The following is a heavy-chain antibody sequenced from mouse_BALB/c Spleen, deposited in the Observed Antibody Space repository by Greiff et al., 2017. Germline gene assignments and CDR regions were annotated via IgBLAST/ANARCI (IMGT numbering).Heavy chain of an antibody. CDR2: ISDGGSYT. CDR3: ARDGDGYYSYYFDY. Sequence: DVQLVESGGGLVKPGGSLKLSCAASGFTFSDYYMYWVRQTPEKRLEWVATISDGGSYTYYPDSVKGRFTISRDNAKNNLYLQMSSLKSEDTAMYYCARDGDGYYSYYFDYWGQGTTLTVSS. CDR1: GFTFSDYY. D-gene: IGHD2-3*01. V-gene: IGHV5-4*02. J-gene: IGHJ2*01.